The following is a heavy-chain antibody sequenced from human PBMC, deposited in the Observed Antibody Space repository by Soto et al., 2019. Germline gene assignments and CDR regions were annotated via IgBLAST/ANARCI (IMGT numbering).Heavy chain of an antibody. CDR3: AADATAWQQMVPSDY. CDR2: IAVGSGYT. V-gene: IGHV1-58*01. Sequence: VKVSCKASGFTFTSSAFQWVRQARGQRLEWIGWIAVGSGYTNYAQRFQDRVTLTRDMSTATTYMELSRLTSEDTAIYYCAADATAWQQMVPSDYWGQGTLVTVPQ. D-gene: IGHD2-8*01. CDR1: GFTFTSSA. J-gene: IGHJ4*02.